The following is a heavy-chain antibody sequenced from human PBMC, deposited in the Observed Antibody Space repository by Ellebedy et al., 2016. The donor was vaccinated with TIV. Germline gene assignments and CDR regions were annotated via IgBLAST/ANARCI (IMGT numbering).Heavy chain of an antibody. Sequence: GGSLRLSXVASGFTFSTYGMTWVRQAPGKGLEWVSALSGSGDSTYYADSVKGRFTISRDNSKNTLYLQMNSLRAEDTAVYYCAKDKFTVNMYFLGGEHLQHWGQGTLVIVSS. V-gene: IGHV3-23*01. CDR1: GFTFSTYG. D-gene: IGHD4-17*01. CDR2: LSGSGDST. J-gene: IGHJ1*01. CDR3: AKDKFTVNMYFLGGEHLQH.